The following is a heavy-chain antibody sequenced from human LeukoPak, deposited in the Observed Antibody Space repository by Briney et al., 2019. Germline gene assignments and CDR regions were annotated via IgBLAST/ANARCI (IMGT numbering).Heavy chain of an antibody. CDR2: ISAYNGNT. CDR1: GYTFTSYG. D-gene: IGHD3-22*01. J-gene: IGHJ4*02. V-gene: IGHV1-18*01. CDR3: ARVPFLYYYDSSGYYFDY. Sequence: GASVKVSCKASGYTFTSYGISWVRQAPGQGLEWMGWISAYNGNTNYAQKLQGRVTMTTDTSTSTAYMELRSLRSDDTAVYYCARVPFLYYYDSSGYYFDYWGQGTLVTVSS.